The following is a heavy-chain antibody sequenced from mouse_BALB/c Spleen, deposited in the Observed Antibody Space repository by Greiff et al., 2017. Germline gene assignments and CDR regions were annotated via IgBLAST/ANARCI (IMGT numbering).Heavy chain of an antibody. V-gene: IGHV5-17*02. CDR3: ARNHDFDY. Sequence: EVKLVESGGGLVQPGGSRKLSCAASGFTFSSFGMHWVRQAPEKGLEWVAYISSGSSTIYYADTVKGRFTISRDNPKNTLFLQMTSLRSEDTAMYYCARNHDFDYWGQGTTLTVSS. CDR2: ISSGSSTI. CDR1: GFTFSSFG. J-gene: IGHJ2*01.